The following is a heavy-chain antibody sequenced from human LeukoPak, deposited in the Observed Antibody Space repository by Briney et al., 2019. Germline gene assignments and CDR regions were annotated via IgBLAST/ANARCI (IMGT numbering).Heavy chain of an antibody. Sequence: SETLSLTCAVYGGSFGGYYWSWIRQPPGKGLEWIGEINHSGSTNYNPSLKSRVTISVDTSKNQFSLKLSSVTAADTAVYYCAVYSSSWYYGSDYWGQGTLVTVSS. CDR3: AVYSSSWYYGSDY. V-gene: IGHV4-34*01. CDR2: INHSGST. CDR1: GGSFGGYY. D-gene: IGHD6-13*01. J-gene: IGHJ4*02.